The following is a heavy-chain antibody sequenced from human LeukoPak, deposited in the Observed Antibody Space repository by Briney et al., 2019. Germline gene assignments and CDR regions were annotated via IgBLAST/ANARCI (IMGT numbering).Heavy chain of an antibody. V-gene: IGHV4-59*01. CDR3: TRDAEISGYTWYNWFDP. Sequence: SETLSLTCTVSGGSITNYYWSWIRQPPGKGLEWLGYIYYTGATKYNPSLESRVTISVDTSKSQFSLQLSSVTAADTAVYYCTRDAEISGYTWYNWFDPWGQGILVTVSS. J-gene: IGHJ5*02. D-gene: IGHD3-22*01. CDR1: GGSITNYY. CDR2: IYYTGAT.